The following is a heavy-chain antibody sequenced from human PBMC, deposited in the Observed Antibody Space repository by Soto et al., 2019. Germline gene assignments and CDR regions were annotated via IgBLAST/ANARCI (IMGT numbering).Heavy chain of an antibody. J-gene: IGHJ4*02. Sequence: ASVKVSCKASGYTFTSYDINWVRQATGQGLEWMGWMNPNSGNTGYAQKFQGRVTMTRNTSISTAYMELNSLRAEDTAVYHCAKDQKWDPPHYLDHWGQGTLVTVSS. CDR1: GYTFTSYD. V-gene: IGHV1-8*01. CDR3: AKDQKWDPPHYLDH. D-gene: IGHD1-26*01. CDR2: MNPNSGNT.